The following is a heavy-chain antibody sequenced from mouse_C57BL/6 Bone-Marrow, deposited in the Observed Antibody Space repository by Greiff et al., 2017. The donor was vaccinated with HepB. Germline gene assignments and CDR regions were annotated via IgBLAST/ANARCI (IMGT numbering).Heavy chain of an antibody. CDR1: GYTFTSYW. CDR2: IDPSDSYT. J-gene: IGHJ2*01. Sequence: VQLQQPGAELVRPGTSVKLSCKASGYTFTSYWMHWVKQRPGQGLEWIGVIDPSDSYTNYNQKFKGKATLTVDTSSSTAYMQLSSLTSEDSAVYDCARPGSLYYFDYWGQGTTLTVSS. V-gene: IGHV1-59*01. CDR3: ARPGSLYYFDY. D-gene: IGHD1-1*01.